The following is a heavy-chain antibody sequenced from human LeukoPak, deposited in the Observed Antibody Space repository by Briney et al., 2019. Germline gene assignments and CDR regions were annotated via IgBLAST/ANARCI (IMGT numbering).Heavy chain of an antibody. CDR3: ARAKAPSITIIKGLWFDP. D-gene: IGHD3-3*01. J-gene: IGHJ5*02. V-gene: IGHV3-21*01. Sequence: PGGSLRLSCAASGFTFSSYSMNWVRQAPGKGLERVSSISSSSSYIYYADSVKGRFTISRDNAKNSLYLQMNSLRAEDTAVYYCARAKAPSITIIKGLWFDPWGQGTLVTVSS. CDR2: ISSSSSYI. CDR1: GFTFSSYS.